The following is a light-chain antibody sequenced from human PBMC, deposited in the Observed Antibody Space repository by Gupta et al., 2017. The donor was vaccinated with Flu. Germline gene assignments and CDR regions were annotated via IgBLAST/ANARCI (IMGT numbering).Light chain of an antibody. V-gene: IGKV1-16*02. CDR3: QREESYPIT. CDR2: GAY. CDR1: HDINND. J-gene: IGKJ4*01. Sequence: DIQMTQSPSSLSASVGDRVTIPWRASHDINNDLAWFQQTPGKAPKYLIYGAYRAQRRVPSNMSSSGYAAYIPLIITIRHPEDLVNYCSQREESYPITFGRGTKLDIK.